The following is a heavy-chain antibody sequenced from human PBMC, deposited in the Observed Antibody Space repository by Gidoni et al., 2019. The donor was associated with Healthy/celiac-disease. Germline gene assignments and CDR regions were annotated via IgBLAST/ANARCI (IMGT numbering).Heavy chain of an antibody. CDR1: GFTFSSYG. V-gene: IGHV3-33*01. Sequence: QVQLVESGGGVVQPGRSLRLSCAASGFTFSSYGMHWVRQAPGKGLEWVAVIWYDGSNKYYADSMKGRFTISRDNSKNTLYLQMNSLRAEDTAVYYCARDAGIGWFDPWGQGTLVTVSS. D-gene: IGHD3-10*01. CDR3: ARDAGIGWFDP. J-gene: IGHJ5*02. CDR2: IWYDGSNK.